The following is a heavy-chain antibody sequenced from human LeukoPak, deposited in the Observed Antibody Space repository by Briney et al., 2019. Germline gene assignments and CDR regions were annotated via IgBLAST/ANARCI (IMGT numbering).Heavy chain of an antibody. CDR2: IKPDGSTK. V-gene: IGHV3-7*01. Sequence: GGSLRLSCAASGFTFSSSWMSWVRQAPGKGLEWVANIKPDGSTKYYVDSEEGRFTISRDNAKKSLYLQMNSLRAEDTAVYYCARDRSFWTLDFWGQGTPVTGSS. J-gene: IGHJ4*02. D-gene: IGHD3/OR15-3a*01. CDR3: ARDRSFWTLDF. CDR1: GFTFSSSW.